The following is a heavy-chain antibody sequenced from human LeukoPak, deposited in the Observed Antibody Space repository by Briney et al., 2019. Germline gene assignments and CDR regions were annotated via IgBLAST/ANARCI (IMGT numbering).Heavy chain of an antibody. CDR3: ARDRSRGSSWYPDSYYYHGMDV. V-gene: IGHV4-59*01. CDR1: GGSISSYY. D-gene: IGHD6-13*01. CDR2: IYYSGST. Sequence: PSETLSLTCTVSGGSISSYYWSWIRQPPGKGLEWIGHIYYSGSTNYNPSLKSRVTISVDTSKNQFSLQLSSVTAADTAVYYCARDRSRGSSWYPDSYYYHGMDVWGKGATVTVSS. J-gene: IGHJ6*04.